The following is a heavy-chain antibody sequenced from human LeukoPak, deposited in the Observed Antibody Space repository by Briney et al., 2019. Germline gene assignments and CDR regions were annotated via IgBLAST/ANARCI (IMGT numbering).Heavy chain of an antibody. Sequence: EASVKVSCKASGYTFTGYYMHWVRQAPGQRLEWMGWINAGNGNTKYSQKFQGRVTITRDTSATTAYMELSSLRSEDTAVYYCARDAEALRYFDWPPGYWGQGTLVTVSS. CDR2: INAGNGNT. CDR3: ARDAEALRYFDWPPGY. J-gene: IGHJ4*02. V-gene: IGHV1-3*01. CDR1: GYTFTGYY. D-gene: IGHD3-9*01.